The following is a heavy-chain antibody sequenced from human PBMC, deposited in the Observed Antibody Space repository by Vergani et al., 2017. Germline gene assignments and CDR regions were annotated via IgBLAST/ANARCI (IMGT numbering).Heavy chain of an antibody. CDR1: GFTFSSYW. CDR2: INSDGSST. V-gene: IGHV3-74*01. CDR3: AATHDGQWLFDY. J-gene: IGHJ4*02. D-gene: IGHD6-19*01. Sequence: EVQLVESGGGLVQPGGSLRLSCAASGFTFSSYWMHWVRQAPGKGLVWVSRINSDGSSTSYADSVKGRFTISRDNAKNTLYLQMNSLRAEDTAVYYCAATHDGQWLFDYWGQGTLVTVYS.